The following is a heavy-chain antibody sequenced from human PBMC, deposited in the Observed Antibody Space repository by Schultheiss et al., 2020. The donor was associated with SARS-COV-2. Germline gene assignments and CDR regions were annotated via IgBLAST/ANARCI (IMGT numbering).Heavy chain of an antibody. CDR3: ARDPGGVQDAFDI. V-gene: IGHV3-21*01. CDR2: ISSSSDYI. D-gene: IGHD3-10*01. J-gene: IGHJ3*02. CDR1: GFTFGDYR. Sequence: GGSLRLSCAVSGFTFGDYRMNWVRQAPGKGLEWVSSISSSSDYIYYADSLKGRFTISRDTAKRSLFLHMNSLRVEDTAVYYCARDPGGVQDAFDIWGQGTMVTVSS.